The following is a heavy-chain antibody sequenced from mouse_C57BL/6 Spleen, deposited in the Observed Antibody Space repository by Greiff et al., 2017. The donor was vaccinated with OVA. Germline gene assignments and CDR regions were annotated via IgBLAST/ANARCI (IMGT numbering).Heavy chain of an antibody. J-gene: IGHJ2*01. Sequence: QVQLKESGAELVRPGTSVKVSCKASGYAFTNYLIEWVKQRPGQGLEWIGVINPGSGGTNYNEKFKGKATLTADKSSSTAYMQLSCLTSEDSAVYFCARSGNYVGYGYWGQGTTLPFSS. V-gene: IGHV1-54*01. D-gene: IGHD2-3*01. CDR1: GYAFTNYL. CDR2: INPGSGGT. CDR3: ARSGNYVGYGY.